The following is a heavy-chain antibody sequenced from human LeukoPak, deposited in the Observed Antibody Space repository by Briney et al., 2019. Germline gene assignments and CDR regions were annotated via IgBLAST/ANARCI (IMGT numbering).Heavy chain of an antibody. J-gene: IGHJ5*02. CDR2: IKQDGSEK. CDR1: GFTFSSHG. V-gene: IGHV3-7*01. Sequence: PGGTLRLSCAASGFTFSSHGMSWVRQAPGKGLEWVANIKQDGSEKYYVDSVKGRFTISRDNAKNSLYLQMNSLRAEDTAVYYCARQLVSRGWFDPWGQGTLVTVSS. CDR3: ARQLVSRGWFDP. D-gene: IGHD6-13*01.